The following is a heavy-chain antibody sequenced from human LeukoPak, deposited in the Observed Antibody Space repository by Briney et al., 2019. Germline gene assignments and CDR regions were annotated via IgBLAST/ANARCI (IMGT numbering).Heavy chain of an antibody. CDR1: GFTFSSYA. J-gene: IGHJ4*02. CDR3: ARGGYSYGYAFDY. CDR2: IYTSGST. V-gene: IGHV4-4*07. Sequence: GSLRLSCAASGFTFSSYAMSWIRQPAGKGLEWIGRIYTSGSTNYNPSLKSRVTISVDTSKNQFSLKLSSVTAADTAVYYCARGGYSYGYAFDYWGQGTLVTVSS. D-gene: IGHD5-18*01.